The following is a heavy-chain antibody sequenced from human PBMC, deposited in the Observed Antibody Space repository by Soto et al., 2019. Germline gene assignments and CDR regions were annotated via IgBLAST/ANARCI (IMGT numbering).Heavy chain of an antibody. CDR3: TTRGDYGDYYYYYYMAV. D-gene: IGHD4-17*01. J-gene: IGHJ6*03. CDR2: IKSKTDGGTT. CDR1: GFTFSNAW. Sequence: GGSLRLSCAASGFTFSNAWMSWVRQAPGKGLEWVGRIKSKTDGGTTDYAAPVKGRFTISRDDSKNTLYLQMNSLKTEDTAVYYCTTRGDYGDYYYYYYMAVWGKGTTVTVSS. V-gene: IGHV3-15*01.